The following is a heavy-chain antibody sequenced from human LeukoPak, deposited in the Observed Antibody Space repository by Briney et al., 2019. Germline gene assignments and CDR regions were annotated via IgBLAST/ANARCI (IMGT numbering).Heavy chain of an antibody. CDR3: ARLFEARPGYFDY. J-gene: IGHJ4*02. D-gene: IGHD6-6*01. V-gene: IGHV4-38-2*01. Sequence: SETLSLTCAVSGYSISSGYYWGWIRQPPGKGLEWIGSIYHSGSTYYNPSLKSRVTISVDTSKNQFSLKLNSVTAADTAVYYCARLFEARPGYFDYWGQGTLVTVSS. CDR2: IYHSGST. CDR1: GYSISSGYY.